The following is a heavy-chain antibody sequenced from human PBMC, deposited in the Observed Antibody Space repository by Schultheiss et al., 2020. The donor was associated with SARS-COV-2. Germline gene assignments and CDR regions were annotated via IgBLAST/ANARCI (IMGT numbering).Heavy chain of an antibody. D-gene: IGHD3-3*01. Sequence: GGSLRLSCAASGFTFSSYGMHWVRQAPGKGLEWVSGINWNGGSTGYADSVKGRFTISRDNSKNTLYLQMNSLRAEDTAVYYCAKRSYYDFWSGYYTNYYYYGMDVWGQGTTVTVSS. V-gene: IGHV3-NL1*01. CDR3: AKRSYYDFWSGYYTNYYYYGMDV. J-gene: IGHJ6*02. CDR1: GFTFSSYG. CDR2: INWNGGST.